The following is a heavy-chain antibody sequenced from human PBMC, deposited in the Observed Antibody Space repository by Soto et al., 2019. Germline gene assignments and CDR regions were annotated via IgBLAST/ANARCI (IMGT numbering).Heavy chain of an antibody. CDR3: AKPGGYSYGYASYYFDY. Sequence: GGSLRLSCASSGFTFISYAMIWVRQAPGKGLEWVSAISGSGGSTYYADSVKGRFTISRDNSKNTLYLQMNSLRAEDTAVYYCAKPGGYSYGYASYYFDYWGQGTLVTVSS. CDR2: ISGSGGST. CDR1: GFTFISYA. J-gene: IGHJ4*02. D-gene: IGHD5-18*01. V-gene: IGHV3-23*01.